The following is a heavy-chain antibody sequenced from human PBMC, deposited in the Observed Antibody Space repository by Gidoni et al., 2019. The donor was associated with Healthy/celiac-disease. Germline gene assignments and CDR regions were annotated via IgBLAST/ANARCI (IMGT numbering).Heavy chain of an antibody. CDR3: ARGGGRITFGGVIGRGGMDV. Sequence: QVQLQESGPGLVKPSETLSLTCTVSGGSISSYYWSWIRQPPGKGLEWIGYIYYSGSTNYNPSLKSRVTISVDTSKNQFSLKLSSVTAADTAVYYCARGGGRITFGGVIGRGGMDVWGQGTTVTVSS. D-gene: IGHD3-16*02. J-gene: IGHJ6*02. V-gene: IGHV4-59*01. CDR1: GGSISSYY. CDR2: IYYSGST.